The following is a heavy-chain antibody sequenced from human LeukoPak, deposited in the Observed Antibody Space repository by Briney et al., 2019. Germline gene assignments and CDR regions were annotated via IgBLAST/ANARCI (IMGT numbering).Heavy chain of an antibody. CDR3: ARQRHLELFHY. CDR1: GGSISSYY. D-gene: IGHD1-26*01. J-gene: IGHJ4*02. Sequence: PSETLSLTCTVSGGSISSYYWSWIRQPPGKGLEWIGSIYYSGSTYYNPSLKSRVTISVDTSKNQFSLKLSSVTAADTAVYYCARQRHLELFHYWGQGTLVTVSS. CDR2: IYYSGST. V-gene: IGHV4-59*05.